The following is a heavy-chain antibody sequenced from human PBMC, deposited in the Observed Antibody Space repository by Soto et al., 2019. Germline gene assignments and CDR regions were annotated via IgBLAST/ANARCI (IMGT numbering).Heavy chain of an antibody. CDR3: TTDSRTTMPEVRFDY. CDR1: GFPFSNAL. V-gene: IGHV3-15*07. D-gene: IGHD3-10*01. CDR2: VKSKTDGGSA. Sequence: PGGPLRLSCAASGFPFSNALINWVRQTPGTGLQWVGRVKSKTDGGSADYAAPVKGRFAVSRDDSKNIVYLQMNSVKIEDTGVYYCTTDSRTTMPEVRFDYWGHGTLVTVSS. J-gene: IGHJ4*01.